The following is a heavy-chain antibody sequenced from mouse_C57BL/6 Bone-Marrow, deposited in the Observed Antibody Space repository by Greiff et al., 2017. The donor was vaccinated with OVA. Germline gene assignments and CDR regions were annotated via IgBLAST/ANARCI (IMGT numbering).Heavy chain of an antibody. D-gene: IGHD2-3*01. V-gene: IGHV1-81*01. Sequence: QVQLQQSGAELARPGASVKLSCKASGYTFTSYGISWVKQRTGQGLEWIGEIYPRSGNTYYNEKFKGKATLTADKSSSTAYMQLSSLTSEDSAVYYCAREWLLPWYFDVWGTGTTVTVSS. J-gene: IGHJ1*03. CDR2: IYPRSGNT. CDR1: GYTFTSYG. CDR3: AREWLLPWYFDV.